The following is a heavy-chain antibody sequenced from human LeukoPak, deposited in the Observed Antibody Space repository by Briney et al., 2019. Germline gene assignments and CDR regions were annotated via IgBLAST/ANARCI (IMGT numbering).Heavy chain of an antibody. CDR2: ISGSGGST. Sequence: GGSLRLSCAASGFTFSSYAMSWVRQAPGKGLEWVSAISGSGGSTYYADSVKGRFTISRDNSKNTLYLQMNSLRAEDTAVHYCAKDLGYCSSTSCYGYWGQGTLVTVSS. CDR3: AKDLGYCSSTSCYGY. D-gene: IGHD2-2*01. V-gene: IGHV3-23*01. CDR1: GFTFSSYA. J-gene: IGHJ4*02.